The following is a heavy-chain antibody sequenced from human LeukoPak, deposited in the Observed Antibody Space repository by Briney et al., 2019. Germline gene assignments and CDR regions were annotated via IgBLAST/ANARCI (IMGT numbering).Heavy chain of an antibody. CDR2: ISSSGSTI. J-gene: IGHJ6*02. Sequence: GGSLRLSCAASGFTFSDYYMSWIRQAPGKGLEWVSYISSSGSTIYYADSVKGRFTISRDNAKNSLYLQMNSLRAEDTAVYYCARDPTNYYDSSGYYYYYXMDVWGQGTTVTVSS. D-gene: IGHD3-22*01. CDR1: GFTFSDYY. CDR3: ARDPTNYYDSSGYYYYYXMDV. V-gene: IGHV3-11*01.